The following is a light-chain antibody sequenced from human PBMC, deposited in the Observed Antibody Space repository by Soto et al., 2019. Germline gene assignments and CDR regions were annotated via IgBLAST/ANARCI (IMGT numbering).Light chain of an antibody. V-gene: IGKV1-12*01. J-gene: IGKJ4*01. CDR3: QQANSFPLT. CDR2: AAS. CDR1: ESIRDY. Sequence: DIQITQSPSSLAASVGDRVTITCRASESIRDYLNWYQQKPGKAPKLLIYAASSLQSGVPSRFSGSGSGTDFTLTISSLQPEDFATYYCQQANSFPLTFGGGTKVDIK.